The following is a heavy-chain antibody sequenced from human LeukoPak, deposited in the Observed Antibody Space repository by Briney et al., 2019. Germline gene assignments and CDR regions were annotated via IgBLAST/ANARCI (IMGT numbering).Heavy chain of an antibody. Sequence: GGSLRLSCAASGFTFSYYNMNWVRQAPGKGLEWVSVISSSSSSMSYADSVKGRFTISRDNAKNSLYLQMNSLRAEDTAVYYCARDMVADYWGQGTLVTVSS. CDR2: ISSSSSSM. D-gene: IGHD2-15*01. CDR3: ARDMVADY. CDR1: GFTFSYYN. V-gene: IGHV3-48*04. J-gene: IGHJ4*02.